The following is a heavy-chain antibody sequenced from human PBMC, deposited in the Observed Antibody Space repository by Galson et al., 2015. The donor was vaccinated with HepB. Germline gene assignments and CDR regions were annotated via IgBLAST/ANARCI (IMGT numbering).Heavy chain of an antibody. CDR3: ARVKNYYDSSGYRYYYFDY. D-gene: IGHD3-22*01. V-gene: IGHV1-69*02. CDR2: IIPILGIA. Sequence: SVKVSCKASGGTFSSYTISWVRQAPGQGLECMGRIIPILGIANYAQKFQGRVTITADKSTSTAYMELSSLRSEDTAVYYCARVKNYYDSSGYRYYYFDYWGQGTLVTVSS. CDR1: GGTFSSYT. J-gene: IGHJ4*02.